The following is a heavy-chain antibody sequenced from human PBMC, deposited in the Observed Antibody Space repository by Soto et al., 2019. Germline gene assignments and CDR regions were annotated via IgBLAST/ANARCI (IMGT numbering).Heavy chain of an antibody. CDR2: TYYRSKWYN. Sequence: KQSQTLSLTCAISGDSVSSNSAAWNWIRQSPSRGLEWLGRTYYRSKWYNDYAVSVKSRITINPDTSKNQFSLQLNSVTPEDTAVYYCARGLDYDILTGYYRAFDYWGQGTLVTVSS. D-gene: IGHD3-9*01. J-gene: IGHJ4*02. CDR1: GDSVSSNSAA. CDR3: ARGLDYDILTGYYRAFDY. V-gene: IGHV6-1*01.